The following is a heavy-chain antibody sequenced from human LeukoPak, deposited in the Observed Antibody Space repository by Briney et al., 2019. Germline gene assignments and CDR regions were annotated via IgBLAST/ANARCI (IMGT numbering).Heavy chain of an antibody. D-gene: IGHD4-17*01. CDR1: GFTFSSYA. J-gene: IGHJ4*02. CDR3: AKGRGTTVTSGANY. CDR2: IGGGGDNT. V-gene: IGHV3-23*01. Sequence: AGGSLRLSSAASGFTFSSYAMSWVRQAPGKGLEWVSSIGGGGDNTFYADSVKDRFTISRDNSKNTLFLQMNSLRAEDTAVYYCAKGRGTTVTSGANYWGQGTLVTVSS.